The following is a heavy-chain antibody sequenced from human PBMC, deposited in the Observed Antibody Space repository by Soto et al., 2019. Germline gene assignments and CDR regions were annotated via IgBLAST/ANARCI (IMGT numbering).Heavy chain of an antibody. V-gene: IGHV5-51*01. D-gene: IGHD3-22*01. CDR2: IYPGDSDS. J-gene: IGHJ4*02. CDR1: GYSFTSYW. Sequence: GESLKMSCDGSGYSFTSYWIGLVPQMPGKGLDWMGIIYPGDSDSIYSPSFQGQVTISADKAISTAYLQWSSLKASATAMYYCASSDDSSGYYSDYWGQGTLVTVSS. CDR3: ASSDDSSGYYSDY.